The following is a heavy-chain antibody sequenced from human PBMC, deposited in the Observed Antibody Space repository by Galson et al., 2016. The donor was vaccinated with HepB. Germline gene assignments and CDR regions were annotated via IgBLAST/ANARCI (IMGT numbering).Heavy chain of an antibody. CDR1: GITFSNYW. Sequence: SLRLSCAASGITFSNYWMSWIRQAPGKGLEWVAKIKPDESEKYYVDSVKGRFTISRDNAKNLVYLQMNSLRAEDTAVYYCAREAWSSSPIWGQGTMVTVSS. D-gene: IGHD1-26*01. CDR2: IKPDESEK. V-gene: IGHV3-7*01. CDR3: AREAWSSSPI. J-gene: IGHJ3*02.